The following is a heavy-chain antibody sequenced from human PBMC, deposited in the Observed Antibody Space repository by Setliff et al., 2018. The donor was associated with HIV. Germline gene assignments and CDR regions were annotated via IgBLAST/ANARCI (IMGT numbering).Heavy chain of an antibody. CDR1: GVSISSYY. Sequence: SETLSLTCSVSGVSISSYYWSWIRHSPGKGLEWIGIIFPGGATNYNPSLTSRVTISVDTSKNHLFLKLTSVTTADTAVYYCARAPPGIQNDAFDVWGQGTMVTVSS. J-gene: IGHJ3*01. V-gene: IGHV4-59*01. CDR3: ARAPPGIQNDAFDV. CDR2: IFPGGAT.